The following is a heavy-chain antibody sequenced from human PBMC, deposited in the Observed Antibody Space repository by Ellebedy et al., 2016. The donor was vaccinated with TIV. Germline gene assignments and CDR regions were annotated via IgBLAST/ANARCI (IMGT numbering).Heavy chain of an antibody. Sequence: GGSLRLXXAASGFTFSSYAMSWVRQAPGKGLEWVSAISGSGGSTYYADSVKGRFTISRDNSKNTLYLQLNSLRAEDTAVYYCARDRGVITDFDYWGQGTLVTVSS. CDR2: ISGSGGST. CDR1: GFTFSSYA. D-gene: IGHD3-10*01. V-gene: IGHV3-23*01. CDR3: ARDRGVITDFDY. J-gene: IGHJ4*02.